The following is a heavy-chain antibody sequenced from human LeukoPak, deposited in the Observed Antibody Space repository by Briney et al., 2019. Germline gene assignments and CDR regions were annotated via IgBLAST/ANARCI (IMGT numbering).Heavy chain of an antibody. D-gene: IGHD1-1*01. V-gene: IGHV3-53*01. CDR3: ARGGRVREFDY. Sequence: PSETLSLTCTVSDGSVSSGSYYWSWVRQAPGKGLEWVSVIYSGGSTDYTDSVKGRFIISRDNSKNMLYLQMNSLRAEDTAVYYCARGGRVREFDYWGQGTLVTVSS. J-gene: IGHJ4*02. CDR1: DGSVSSGSYY. CDR2: IYSGGST.